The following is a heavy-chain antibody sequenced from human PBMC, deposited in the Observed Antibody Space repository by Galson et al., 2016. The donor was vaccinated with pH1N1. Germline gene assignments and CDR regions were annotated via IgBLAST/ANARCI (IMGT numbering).Heavy chain of an antibody. Sequence: SLRLSCAVSGFTFGRSAMSWVRQAPGKGLEWLSGISASGSGTYYADSVEGRFSISRDSSGNTLYLQMNSLRVDDTATYYCAKHASGNYYDPGSCGDLDYWGQGTLVTVSS. CDR2: ISASGSGT. D-gene: IGHD3-22*01. J-gene: IGHJ4*02. V-gene: IGHV3-23*01. CDR3: AKHASGNYYDPGSCGDLDY. CDR1: GFTFGRSA.